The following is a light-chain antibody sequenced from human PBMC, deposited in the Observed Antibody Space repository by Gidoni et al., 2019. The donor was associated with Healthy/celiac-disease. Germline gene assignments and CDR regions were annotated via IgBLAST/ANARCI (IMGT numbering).Light chain of an antibody. Sequence: DVQMTQSPSSLSASVGDRVTITCQASQDISNYLNWYQQKPGKAPKLLIYDASNLATGVPSRFSGSGSGTDFTFTISRLQPEDIAIYYCQQYDNPPVTFGGGTKVEIK. CDR1: QDISNY. J-gene: IGKJ4*01. CDR3: QQYDNPPVT. CDR2: DAS. V-gene: IGKV1-33*01.